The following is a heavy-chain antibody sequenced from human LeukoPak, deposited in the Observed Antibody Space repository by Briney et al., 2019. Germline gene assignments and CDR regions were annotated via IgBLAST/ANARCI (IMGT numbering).Heavy chain of an antibody. CDR1: GGSFSGYY. V-gene: IGHV4-34*01. D-gene: IGHD4-11*01. CDR3: AREMGPVSLYYYYGMDV. Sequence: SETLSLTCAVYGGSFSGYYWSWIRQPPGKGLEWIGEINHSGSTNYNPSLKSRVTMSVDTSKNQFSLKLSSVTAADTAVYYCAREMGPVSLYYYYGMDVWGQGTTVTVSS. CDR2: INHSGST. J-gene: IGHJ6*02.